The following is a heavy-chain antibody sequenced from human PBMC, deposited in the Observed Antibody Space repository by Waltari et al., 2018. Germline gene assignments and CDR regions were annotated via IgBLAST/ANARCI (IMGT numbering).Heavy chain of an antibody. CDR2: INTDGRSP. CDR3: VRDRTNAYCGSDCSPY. Sequence: EVQLVESGGGLVQPGGSLRLSCAASGFAFSSYWMHGVRQHSEKGLVWVSRINTDGRSPTYADSVKGRFTISRDNAKNTLFLQMNSLRAEDTGVYYCVRDRTNAYCGSDCSPYWGQGTLVTVSS. CDR1: GFAFSSYW. D-gene: IGHD2-21*02. J-gene: IGHJ4*02. V-gene: IGHV3-74*01.